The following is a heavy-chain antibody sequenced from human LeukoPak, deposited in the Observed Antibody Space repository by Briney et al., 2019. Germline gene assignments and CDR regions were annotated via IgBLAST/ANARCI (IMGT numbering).Heavy chain of an antibody. J-gene: IGHJ4*02. V-gene: IGHV3-7*01. CDR3: AREISGAWESGGFDY. D-gene: IGHD1-26*01. CDR2: IKQDGTEK. CDR1: GFTFSSYW. Sequence: HPGGSLRLSCAASGFTFSSYWMSWVRQAPGKGLEWVANIKQDGTEKYYVDSVKGRFTISRDNAKNSLYLQMNGLRAEDTAVYYCAREISGAWESGGFDYWGQGTLVTVSS.